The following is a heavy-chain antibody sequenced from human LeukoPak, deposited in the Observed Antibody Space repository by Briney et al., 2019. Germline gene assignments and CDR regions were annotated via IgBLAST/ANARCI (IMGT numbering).Heavy chain of an antibody. J-gene: IGHJ4*02. CDR3: ARDLWSVYDTGGYYRDFDY. CDR1: GFTFISYG. D-gene: IGHD3-22*01. CDR2: IGGYDGDR. Sequence: ASVKVSCKASGFTFISYGFSWVRQAPGQGLEWVGWIGGYDGDRHYGENFQGRVTITTDTSTCTVYMEMRSLRSDDTAVYYCARDLWSVYDTGGYYRDFDYWGQGTLVTVSS. V-gene: IGHV1-18*01.